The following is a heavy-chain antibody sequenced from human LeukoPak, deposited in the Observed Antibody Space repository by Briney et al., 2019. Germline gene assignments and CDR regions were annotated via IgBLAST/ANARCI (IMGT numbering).Heavy chain of an antibody. CDR2: ISTSSNYI. CDR1: GFTFSSYN. J-gene: IGHJ4*02. CDR3: ARDRSAPPSDY. V-gene: IGHV3-21*01. Sequence: TTGGSLRLSCAASGFTFSSYNMNWVRQAPGKGLEWVSSISTSSNYIYYADSVKGRFTISRDNAKNSLYLQMNSLRAEDTAVYYCARDRSAPPSDYWGQGTLVTVSS.